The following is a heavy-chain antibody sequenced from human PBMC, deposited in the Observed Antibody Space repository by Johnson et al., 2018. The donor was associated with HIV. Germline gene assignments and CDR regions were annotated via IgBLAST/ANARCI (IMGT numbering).Heavy chain of an antibody. CDR3: ARDRSMIVVVEAFDI. CDR1: GFTFDDYG. J-gene: IGHJ3*02. Sequence: VQLVESGGGVVRPGGSLRLSCAASGFTFDDYGMSWVRQAPGKGLGWVSYISSSGSTKYYADSVKGRFTISRANSKNTLDLKMNILRAEDTAGYYCARDRSMIVVVEAFDIWGQGTMVTVSS. D-gene: IGHD3-22*01. CDR2: ISSSGSTK. V-gene: IGHV3-48*01.